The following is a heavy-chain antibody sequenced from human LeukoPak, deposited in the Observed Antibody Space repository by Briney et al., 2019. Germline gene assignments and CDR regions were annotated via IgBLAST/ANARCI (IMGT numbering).Heavy chain of an antibody. D-gene: IGHD4-17*01. CDR2: ISAYSGDT. CDR1: GYTFSGYG. CDR3: VRSVGGRDLRDLEDF. V-gene: IGHV1-18*01. Sequence: ASVKVSCKASGYTFSGYGISWVRQAPGQGLEWMGWISAYSGDTNYVQRLQGRVTMTTDTSTTTAYMELRSLRSDDTAVYYCVRSVGGRDLRDLEDFWGQGTLVTVSS. J-gene: IGHJ4*02.